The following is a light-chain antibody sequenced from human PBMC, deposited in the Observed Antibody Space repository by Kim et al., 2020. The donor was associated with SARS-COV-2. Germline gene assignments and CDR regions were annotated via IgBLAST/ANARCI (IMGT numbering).Light chain of an antibody. V-gene: IGKV2-28*01. CDR1: QSLLHSNGYNY. CDR3: MKALQTPWT. J-gene: IGKJ1*01. Sequence: DIVMTQSPLSLPVTPGEPASISCRSSQSLLHSNGYNYLDWYLQKPGQSPQLLIYLGSNRASGVPDRFSGSGSGTDFTLKISRVEAEDVGVYYCMKALQTPWTFGQGTTVDIK. CDR2: LGS.